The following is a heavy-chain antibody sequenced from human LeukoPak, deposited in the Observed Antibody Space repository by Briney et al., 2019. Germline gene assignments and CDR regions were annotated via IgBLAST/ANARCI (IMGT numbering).Heavy chain of an antibody. CDR3: AKDRGMAHYYYYYMDV. V-gene: IGHV3-23*01. Sequence: TGGSLRLSCAASGFTLNNYAMSWVRQAPGKGLEWVSATSSSDAGTYHADSVRGRFTISRDNSKNTLYLQMNSLRAEDTAVYYCAKDRGMAHYYYYYMDVWGKGTTVTISS. D-gene: IGHD5-24*01. J-gene: IGHJ6*03. CDR2: TSSSDAGT. CDR1: GFTLNNYA.